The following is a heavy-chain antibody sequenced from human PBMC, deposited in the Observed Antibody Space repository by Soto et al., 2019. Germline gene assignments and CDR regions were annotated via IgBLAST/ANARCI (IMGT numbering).Heavy chain of an antibody. CDR2: IYSGGST. V-gene: IGHV3-53*01. CDR3: ASFTTVTTLRFVVS. J-gene: IGHJ5*02. CDR1: GFTVSSNY. D-gene: IGHD4-17*01. Sequence: PGGSLRLSCAASGFTVSSNYMSWVRQAPGKGLEWVSVIYSGGSTYYADSVKGRFTISRDNSKNTLYLQMNSLRAEGTAVYYCASFTTVTTLRFVVSWGQGTLVTVSS.